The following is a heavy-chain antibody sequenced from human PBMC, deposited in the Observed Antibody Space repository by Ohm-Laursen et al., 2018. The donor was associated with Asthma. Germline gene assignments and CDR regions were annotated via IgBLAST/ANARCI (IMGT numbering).Heavy chain of an antibody. V-gene: IGHV4-31*03. J-gene: IGHJ4*02. CDR3: ARGTFYYESTGYYFFDH. Sequence: SDTLSLTCIVSGGSISSGGYYWSWIRQHPGKGLEWIGYIYYSGITYSNPSLRSRVSISVDTSKNQFSLKLSPVTAADTAVYYCARGTFYYESTGYYFFDHWGQGALVTVSS. D-gene: IGHD3-22*01. CDR1: GGSISSGGYY. CDR2: IYYSGIT.